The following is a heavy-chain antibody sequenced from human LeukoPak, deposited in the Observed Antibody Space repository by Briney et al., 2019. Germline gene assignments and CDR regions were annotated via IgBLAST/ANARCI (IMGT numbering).Heavy chain of an antibody. D-gene: IGHD3-3*01. Sequence: NPSETLSLTCTVSGDSISSSSSYWGWIRQPPGEGLEWIGSIYYSGSTYYNPSLKSRVTISVDTSKNQFSLKLSSVTAADTAVYYCARSDYDFWSGYGHDAFDIWGQGTMVTVSS. CDR2: IYYSGST. CDR3: ARSDYDFWSGYGHDAFDI. V-gene: IGHV4-39*07. J-gene: IGHJ3*02. CDR1: GDSISSSSSY.